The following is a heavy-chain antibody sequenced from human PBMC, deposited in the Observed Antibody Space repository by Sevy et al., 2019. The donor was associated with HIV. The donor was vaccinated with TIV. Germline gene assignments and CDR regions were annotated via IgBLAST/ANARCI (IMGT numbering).Heavy chain of an antibody. Sequence: GGSLRLSCAASGFTVSSNYMSWVRQAPGKGLEWVSVIYSGGSTYYADSVKGRFTISRDNSKNTLYLQMNSLRAEDTAVYYCLGGRDSWSGSYYYYGMDVWGQGTTVTVSS. D-gene: IGHD3-3*01. CDR1: GFTVSSNY. V-gene: IGHV3-66*01. CDR2: IYSGGST. CDR3: LGGRDSWSGSYYYYGMDV. J-gene: IGHJ6*02.